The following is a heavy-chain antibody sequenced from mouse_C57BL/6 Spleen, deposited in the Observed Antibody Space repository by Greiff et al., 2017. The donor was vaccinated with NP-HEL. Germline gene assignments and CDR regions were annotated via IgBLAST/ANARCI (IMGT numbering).Heavy chain of an antibody. V-gene: IGHV1-82*01. CDR3: ARGGSSEY. D-gene: IGHD3-2*02. Sequence: VQGVESGPELVKPGASVKISCKASGYAFSSSWMNWVKQRPGKGLEWIGRIYPGDGDTNYNGKFKGKATLTADKSSSTAYMQLSSLTSEDSAVYFCARGGSSEYWGQGTLVTVSA. CDR2: IYPGDGDT. J-gene: IGHJ3*01. CDR1: GYAFSSSW.